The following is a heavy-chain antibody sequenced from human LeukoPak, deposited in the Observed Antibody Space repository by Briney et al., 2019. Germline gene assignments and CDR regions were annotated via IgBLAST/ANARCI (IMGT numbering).Heavy chain of an antibody. V-gene: IGHV4-31*03. CDR2: IYYSGST. CDR1: GGSISSGGYY. D-gene: IGHD3-10*01. J-gene: IGHJ4*02. CDR3: ARADGSGSYSSDY. Sequence: SETLSLTCTVSGGSISSGGYYWSWIRQHPGKGLEWIGYIYYSGSTYYNPSLKSRVTISLDTSKNQFSLKLSSVTAADTAVYYCARADGSGSYSSDYWGQGTLVTVSS.